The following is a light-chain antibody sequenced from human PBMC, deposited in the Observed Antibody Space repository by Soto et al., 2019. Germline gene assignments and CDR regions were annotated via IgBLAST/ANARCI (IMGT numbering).Light chain of an antibody. CDR3: QQYNSYSHT. V-gene: IGKV1-5*01. J-gene: IGKJ1*01. CDR2: DAS. Sequence: DIQMTQSPSTLSASVGDRVTITCRASQSISSWLAWYQQKPGKAPKLLIYDASSLESGVPSRFSGSGSGTEFTLTISSLQPDDFATYYCQQYNSYSHTFGQGTKVDTK. CDR1: QSISSW.